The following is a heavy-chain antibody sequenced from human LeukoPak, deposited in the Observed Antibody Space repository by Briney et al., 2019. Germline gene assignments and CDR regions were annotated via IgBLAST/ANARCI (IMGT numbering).Heavy chain of an antibody. J-gene: IGHJ4*02. V-gene: IGHV3-23*01. Sequence: PGGSLRLSCAASGFTFSSYGMSWVRQAPGKGLEWVSAISGSGGSTYYADSVKGRFTISRDNSKNTLYLQMNSLRAEDTAVYYCARVLDSGYDRRVYWGQGTLVTVSS. CDR2: ISGSGGST. CDR3: ARVLDSGYDRRVY. D-gene: IGHD5-12*01. CDR1: GFTFSSYG.